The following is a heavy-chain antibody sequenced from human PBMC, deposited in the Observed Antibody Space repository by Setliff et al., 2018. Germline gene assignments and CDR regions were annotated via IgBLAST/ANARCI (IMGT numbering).Heavy chain of an antibody. Sequence: PGASLKLSCQGSGYSFTSSWIGRVRQMPGKGLEWMGIIYPGDSDTRYSPSFQRQVTISADKPISTAYLKWSSLNASDTAMYYCARSRSNFWSGYINWFDPWGQGTLVTVSS. V-gene: IGHV5-51*01. CDR1: GYSFTSSW. J-gene: IGHJ5*02. D-gene: IGHD3-3*01. CDR2: IYPGDSDT. CDR3: ARSRSNFWSGYINWFDP.